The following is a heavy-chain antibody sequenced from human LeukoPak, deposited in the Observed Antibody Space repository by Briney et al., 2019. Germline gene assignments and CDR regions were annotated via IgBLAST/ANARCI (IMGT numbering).Heavy chain of an antibody. V-gene: IGHV3-30*18. J-gene: IGHJ6*02. D-gene: IGHD3-3*01. Sequence: GGSLRLSCAASGFTFSSYGMHWVRQAPGKGLEWVAVISCDGSDKYYADSVKGRFTISRDNSKNTLYPQMNSLRAEDTAVYYCAKESMKYDFWSGYYTRNYYYYGMDVWGQGTTVTVSS. CDR3: AKESMKYDFWSGYYTRNYYYYGMDV. CDR2: ISCDGSDK. CDR1: GFTFSSYG.